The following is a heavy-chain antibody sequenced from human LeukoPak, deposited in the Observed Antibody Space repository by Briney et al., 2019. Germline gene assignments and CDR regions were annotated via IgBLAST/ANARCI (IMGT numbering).Heavy chain of an antibody. V-gene: IGHV4-4*07. Sequence: SETLSLTCNVSGGSIHNYYWHWIRQPAGKGLEWVGRVYTSGTTIYNPSLKSRVTMSADASKNQFSLKLSSVTAADTAVYYCARQTRGYCSGGSCYGDAFDIWGQGTMVTVSS. CDR3: ARQTRGYCSGGSCYGDAFDI. D-gene: IGHD2-15*01. CDR1: GGSIHNYY. J-gene: IGHJ3*02. CDR2: VYTSGTT.